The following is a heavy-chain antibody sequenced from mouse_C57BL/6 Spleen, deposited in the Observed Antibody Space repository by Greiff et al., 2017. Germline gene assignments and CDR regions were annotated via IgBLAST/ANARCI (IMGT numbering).Heavy chain of an antibody. CDR3: ARYPYDYDADYYAMDY. Sequence: QVQLQQSGPELVKPGASVKISCTASGYAFSSSWMNWVKQRPGKGLEWIGRIYPGDGDTNDNGKFKGKATLTADKSSSTAYMQLSSLTSEDSAVYVCARYPYDYDADYYAMDYWGQGTSVTVSS. CDR2: IYPGDGDT. J-gene: IGHJ4*01. D-gene: IGHD2-4*01. V-gene: IGHV1-82*01. CDR1: GYAFSSSW.